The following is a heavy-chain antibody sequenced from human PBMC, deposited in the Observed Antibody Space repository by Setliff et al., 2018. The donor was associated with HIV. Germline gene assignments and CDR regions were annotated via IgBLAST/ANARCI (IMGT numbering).Heavy chain of an antibody. J-gene: IGHJ6*03. Sequence: SETLSLTCTVSGASISSHYWSWIRQPPGKGLEWIGYIFYSGNTNYNPSLKSRVTISVDTSKNQFSLKLTSVTAADTAVYYCARGRSGSPPDYYLDVWGKGTTVTVSS. D-gene: IGHD6-6*01. CDR1: GASISSHY. CDR2: IFYSGNT. CDR3: ARGRSGSPPDYYLDV. V-gene: IGHV4-59*11.